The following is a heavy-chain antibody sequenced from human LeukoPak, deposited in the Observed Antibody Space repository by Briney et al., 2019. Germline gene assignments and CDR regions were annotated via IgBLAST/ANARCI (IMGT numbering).Heavy chain of an antibody. CDR2: INHSGST. V-gene: IGHV4-34*01. Sequence: SETLSLTCAVYGGSFSGYYWSWIRQPPGKGLEWIGEINHSGSTNYNPSLKSRVTISVDTSKNQFSLKLSSVTAADTAVYYCARGSSSWFDYWGQGTLVTVSS. CDR1: GGSFSGYY. CDR3: ARGSSSWFDY. J-gene: IGHJ5*01. D-gene: IGHD6-13*01.